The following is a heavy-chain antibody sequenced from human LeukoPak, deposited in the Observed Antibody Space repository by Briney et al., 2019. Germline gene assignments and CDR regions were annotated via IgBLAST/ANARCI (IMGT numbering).Heavy chain of an antibody. D-gene: IGHD6-13*01. V-gene: IGHV1-18*01. J-gene: IGHJ6*02. CDR2: ISAYNGNT. Sequence: ASVKVSCKASGYTFTSYGISWVRQAPGQGLEWMGWISAYNGNTNYAQKLQGRVTMTTDTSTSTAYMELRSLRSDDTAVYYCARDVQQRLVTYYYYGMDVWGQGTTVTVSS. CDR3: ARDVQQRLVTYYYYGMDV. CDR1: GYTFTSYG.